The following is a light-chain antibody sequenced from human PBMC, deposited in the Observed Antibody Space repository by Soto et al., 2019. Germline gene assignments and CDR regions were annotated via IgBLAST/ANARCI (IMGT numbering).Light chain of an antibody. CDR2: TNG. Sequence: QSVLTQPPSASGTPGQRVTISCSGSSSNIGSNAVNWYQQLPGTAPRLLIYTNGHRPSGVPDRFSGSKSDTSASLAISGLQSEDEADYYCATWDDSLNVYVLGTGTKLTVL. J-gene: IGLJ1*01. CDR1: SSNIGSNA. V-gene: IGLV1-44*01. CDR3: ATWDDSLNVYV.